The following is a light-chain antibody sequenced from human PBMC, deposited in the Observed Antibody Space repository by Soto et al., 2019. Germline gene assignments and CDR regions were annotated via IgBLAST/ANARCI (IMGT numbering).Light chain of an antibody. J-gene: IGKJ3*01. CDR2: DAS. CDR1: QRISRY. Sequence: DIEMTQAHSTLSGSLGDRVTITCRASQRISRYLAWYQQQPVEAPQLLIYDASSSPRGVPSRFSGSPSGTQSPLSTPGLQPDDSATDHCQYYRGLSSFGPGTKVDI. CDR3: QYYRGLSS. V-gene: IGKV1-5*01.